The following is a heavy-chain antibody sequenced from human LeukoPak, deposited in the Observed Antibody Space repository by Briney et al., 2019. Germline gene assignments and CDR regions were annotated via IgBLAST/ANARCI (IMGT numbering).Heavy chain of an antibody. CDR1: GFTFSNYG. V-gene: IGHV3-30*02. Sequence: PGRSLRLSCAASGFTFSNYGMHWVRQTPGKGLEWVAFIRYDGSNKIYADSVKGRFTISRDNSYNTVYLQMTGLRAEDTAVYYCAKDGESGFQYTQGYFDYWGQGTLVTVSS. J-gene: IGHJ4*02. D-gene: IGHD1-1*01. CDR2: IRYDGSNK. CDR3: AKDGESGFQYTQGYFDY.